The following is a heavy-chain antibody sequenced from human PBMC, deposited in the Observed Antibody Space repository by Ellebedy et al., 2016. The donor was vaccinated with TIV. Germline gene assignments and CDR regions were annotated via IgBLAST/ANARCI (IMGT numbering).Heavy chain of an antibody. D-gene: IGHD3-9*01. Sequence: ASVKVSCKASGDTFSTSAISWVRQAPGQGLEWVGAVIPLLGSPDYAQNFQGRVTISADESTNTAYLEVTSLTSDDTAVYYCARDKYYDILTGFYTHYYGMDVWGQGTTVTVSS. J-gene: IGHJ6*02. CDR3: ARDKYYDILTGFYTHYYGMDV. CDR1: GDTFSTSA. V-gene: IGHV1-69*13. CDR2: VIPLLGSP.